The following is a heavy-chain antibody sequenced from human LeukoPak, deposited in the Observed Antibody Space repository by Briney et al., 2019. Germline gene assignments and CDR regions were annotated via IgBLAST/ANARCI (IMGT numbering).Heavy chain of an antibody. CDR2: IYYSGST. CDR3: ARGGHYGSGSYSFDY. D-gene: IGHD3-10*01. V-gene: IGHV4-61*05. J-gene: IGHJ4*02. Sequence: SETLSLTCSVSGVPISSRSYYWGWIRQPPGKGLEWIGYIYYSGSTNYNPSLKSRVTISVDTSKNQFSLKLSSVTAADTAVYYCARGGHYGSGSYSFDYWGQGTLVTVSS. CDR1: GVPISSRSYY.